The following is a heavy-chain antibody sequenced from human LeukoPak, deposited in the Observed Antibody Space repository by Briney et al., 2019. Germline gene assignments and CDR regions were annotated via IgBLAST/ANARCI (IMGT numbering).Heavy chain of an antibody. V-gene: IGHV3-30*18. CDR1: GFTFSSYG. CDR2: ISYDGSNK. Sequence: GRSLRLSCAASGFTFSSYGMHWVRQAPGKGLEWVAVISYDGSNKYYADSVKGRFTISRDNSKNTLYLQMSSLRAEDTAVYYYAKVLGGYVPFDYWGQGTLVTVSS. D-gene: IGHD3-22*01. J-gene: IGHJ4*02. CDR3: AKVLGGYVPFDY.